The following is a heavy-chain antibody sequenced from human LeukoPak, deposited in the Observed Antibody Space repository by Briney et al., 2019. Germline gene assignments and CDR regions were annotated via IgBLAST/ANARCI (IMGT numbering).Heavy chain of an antibody. Sequence: SQTLSLTFTVSGGSISSGDYDWSCIRQPPGKGLEWPGYIYYSGSTYYNPSLKSRVTIPVDTSKIQFPLMLSSVTAADTAVYYCARVVWTGTLTEYYYMDVWGKGTTVTVSS. CDR1: GGSISSGDYD. D-gene: IGHD1-1*01. J-gene: IGHJ6*03. CDR3: ARVVWTGTLTEYYYMDV. CDR2: IYYSGST. V-gene: IGHV4-30-4*08.